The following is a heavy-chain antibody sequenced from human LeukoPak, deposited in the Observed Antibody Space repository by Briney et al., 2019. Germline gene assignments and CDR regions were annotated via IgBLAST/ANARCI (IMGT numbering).Heavy chain of an antibody. D-gene: IGHD3-10*01. J-gene: IGHJ5*02. CDR2: IKEDGSEK. CDR3: ARDRAHYGSGSGTRMFDP. CDR1: GFIFSTYW. Sequence: GGSLRLSCAASGFIFSTYWMSWVRQAPGKGLEWVANIKEDGSEKYYVDSVKGRFTISRDNAKKSLYLQMNSLRVEDTAVYYCARDRAHYGSGSGTRMFDPWGQGTLVTVSS. V-gene: IGHV3-7*01.